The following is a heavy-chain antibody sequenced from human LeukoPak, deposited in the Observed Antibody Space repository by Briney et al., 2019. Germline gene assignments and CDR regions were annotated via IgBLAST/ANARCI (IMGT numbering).Heavy chain of an antibody. Sequence: PGGSLRLSCAASGFIFNSYAMSWVRQAPGKGLEWVSAITGSGLTTFYADSVKGRFSISRDNSRNMLLLQVNSLRVEDTAIYYCAKREDTAMALDYWGQGTLVTVSS. V-gene: IGHV3-23*01. CDR3: AKREDTAMALDY. CDR1: GFIFNSYA. CDR2: ITGSGLTT. J-gene: IGHJ4*02. D-gene: IGHD5-18*01.